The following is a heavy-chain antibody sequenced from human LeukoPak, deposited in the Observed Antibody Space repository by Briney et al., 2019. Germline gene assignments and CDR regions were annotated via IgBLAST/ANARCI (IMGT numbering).Heavy chain of an antibody. CDR3: ARASFWSGYYRVDAFDI. D-gene: IGHD3-3*01. CDR2: IYYSGST. V-gene: IGHV4-59*01. J-gene: IGHJ3*02. Sequence: SETLSLTCTVSGGSISSYDWSWIRQPPGKGLEWIGYIYYSGSTNYNPSLKSRVTISVDTSKNQFSLKLSSVTAADTAVYHCARASFWSGYYRVDAFDIWGQGTMVTVSS. CDR1: GGSISSYD.